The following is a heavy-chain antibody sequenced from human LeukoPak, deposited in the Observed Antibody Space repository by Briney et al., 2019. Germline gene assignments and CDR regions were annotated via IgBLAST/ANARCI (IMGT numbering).Heavy chain of an antibody. CDR2: INPNSAGT. D-gene: IGHD1-7*01. J-gene: IGHJ6*03. CDR1: GYTFNDYY. Sequence: GASVKVSCKASGYTFNDYYIHWVRQAPGHGLEWMGWINPNSAGTNYAQMFQGRVTMTRDTSISTAYMELSRLRSDDTAVYYCARGMQGITATTSYYYYYYMDVWGKGTTVTVSS. CDR3: ARGMQGITATTSYYYYYYMDV. V-gene: IGHV1-2*02.